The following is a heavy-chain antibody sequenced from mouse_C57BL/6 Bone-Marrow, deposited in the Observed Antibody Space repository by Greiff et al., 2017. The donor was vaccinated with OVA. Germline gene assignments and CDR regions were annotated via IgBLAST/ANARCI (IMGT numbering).Heavy chain of an antibody. V-gene: IGHV5-9*01. CDR3: ARRTLLLWYFDV. Sequence: EVMLVESGGGLVKPGGSLKLSCAASGFTFSSSTMSWVRQTPEKRLEWVATISGGGGNTYYPDSVKGRFTISRDNAKNTLYLHMSSLRSEDTALYYCARRTLLLWYFDVWGTGTTVTVSS. D-gene: IGHD2-1*01. CDR2: ISGGGGNT. CDR1: GFTFSSST. J-gene: IGHJ1*03.